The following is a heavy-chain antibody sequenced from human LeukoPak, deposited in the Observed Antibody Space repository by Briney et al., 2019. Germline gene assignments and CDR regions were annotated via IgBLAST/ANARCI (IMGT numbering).Heavy chain of an antibody. CDR3: ARGDLLLGGYYGMDV. D-gene: IGHD2-15*01. CDR2: IYYSGST. Sequence: PSETLSLTCTVSGGSISSYYWTWIRQPPGKGLKCIGYIYYSGSTNYNPSLKSRVTMSVDTSKNQFSPKLTSVTAADTAVYYCARGDLLLGGYYGMDVWGQGTTVTVSS. J-gene: IGHJ6*02. CDR1: GGSISSYY. V-gene: IGHV4-59*01.